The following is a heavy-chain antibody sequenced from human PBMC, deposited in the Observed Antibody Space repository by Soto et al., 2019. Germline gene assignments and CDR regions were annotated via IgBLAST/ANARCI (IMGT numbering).Heavy chain of an antibody. Sequence: SVKVSCKASGVTFGSYAISWVRQAPGQGLEWMGGIIPIFGTANYAQKFQGRVTITADKSTSTAYMELSSLRSEDTAVYYCARVLLDYYYGMDVWGQGTTVTVSS. CDR2: IIPIFGTA. J-gene: IGHJ6*02. CDR1: GVTFGSYA. CDR3: ARVLLDYYYGMDV. V-gene: IGHV1-69*06. D-gene: IGHD2-8*02.